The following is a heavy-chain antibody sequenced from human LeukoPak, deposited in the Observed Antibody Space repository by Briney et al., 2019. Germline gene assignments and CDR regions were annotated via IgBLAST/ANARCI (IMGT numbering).Heavy chain of an antibody. CDR1: GGTFSSYA. CDR2: IIPIFGTA. J-gene: IGHJ6*03. V-gene: IGHV1-69*05. D-gene: IGHD1-7*01. Sequence: SVKVSCKASGGTFSSYAVSWVRQAPGQGLEWMGGIIPIFGTANYAQKFQGRVTITTDESTSTAYMELSSLRSEDTAVYYCARNLITGTDEYYYYYYMDVWGKGTTVTVSS. CDR3: ARNLITGTDEYYYYYYMDV.